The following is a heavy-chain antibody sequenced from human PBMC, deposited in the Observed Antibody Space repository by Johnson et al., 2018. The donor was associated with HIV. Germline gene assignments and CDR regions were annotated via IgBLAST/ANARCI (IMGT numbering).Heavy chain of an antibody. CDR1: GFTFDDYG. V-gene: IGHV3-20*04. Sequence: MLLVESGGGVVRPGGSLRLSCAASGFTFDDYGMNWVRQAPGKGLEWVSGINWNGGTTGYADSVKGRFTISRDNAKNSLYLQMNSLRAEDTALYYCAGARAYNWNSQSTSDAFDIWGQGTMVTVSS. J-gene: IGHJ3*02. D-gene: IGHD1-20*01. CDR2: INWNGGTT. CDR3: AGARAYNWNSQSTSDAFDI.